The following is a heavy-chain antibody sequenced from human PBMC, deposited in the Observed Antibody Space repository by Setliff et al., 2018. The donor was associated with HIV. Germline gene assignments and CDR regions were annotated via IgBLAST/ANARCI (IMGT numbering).Heavy chain of an antibody. CDR3: ARDPGIVPIGYFDL. J-gene: IGHJ2*01. CDR2: IYYTGST. CDR1: GDSIRSYY. V-gene: IGHV4-59*01. D-gene: IGHD2-15*01. Sequence: TLSLTCSVSGDSIRSYYWSWIRQPPGKGLEWIGYIYYTGSTNYNPSLKSRVTISVDTSKNQFSLKLGSVTAADTAVHYCARDPGIVPIGYFDLWGRGTLVTVPQ.